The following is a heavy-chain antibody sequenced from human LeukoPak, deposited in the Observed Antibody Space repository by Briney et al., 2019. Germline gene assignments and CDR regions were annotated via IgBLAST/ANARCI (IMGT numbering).Heavy chain of an antibody. Sequence: PGGSLRLSCAASGFTFSNAWMSWVRQAPGKGLEWVGRIKSKTDGGTTDYAAPVKGRFTISRDDSKNTLYLRMNSLKTEDTAVYYCTTDRDSPTPSPFDYWGQGTLVTVSS. CDR1: GFTFSNAW. CDR2: IKSKTDGGTT. V-gene: IGHV3-15*01. D-gene: IGHD3/OR15-3a*01. CDR3: TTDRDSPTPSPFDY. J-gene: IGHJ4*02.